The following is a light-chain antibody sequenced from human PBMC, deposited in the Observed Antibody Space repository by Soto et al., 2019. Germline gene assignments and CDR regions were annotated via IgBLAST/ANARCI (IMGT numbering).Light chain of an antibody. Sequence: QSLLTQPRSVSASPGQSVTISCTGSSSDVGGSSHVSWYQHHPGKAPKFIIYDVTKRPSGVPDRFSGSKSGNTASLTISGLQAEDEADYYCCSYAGTYTFVFGTGTKVTVL. CDR1: SSDVGGSSH. V-gene: IGLV2-11*01. CDR2: DVT. J-gene: IGLJ1*01. CDR3: CSYAGTYTFV.